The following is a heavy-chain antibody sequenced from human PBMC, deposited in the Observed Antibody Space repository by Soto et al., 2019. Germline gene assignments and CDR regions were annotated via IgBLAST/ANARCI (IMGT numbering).Heavy chain of an antibody. CDR3: SRSGPDSSSSYYFDY. D-gene: IGHD6-6*01. CDR2: ISYSGNT. Sequence: SETLSLTCTVSGGSISSGTYYWSWIRRHPGKGLEWIGYISYSGNTYYNPSLTSRVTISVDTSKNQFSLKLSSVTAADTAVYYFSRSGPDSSSSYYFDYWGQGTLVTVSS. CDR1: GGSISSGTYY. V-gene: IGHV4-31*03. J-gene: IGHJ4*02.